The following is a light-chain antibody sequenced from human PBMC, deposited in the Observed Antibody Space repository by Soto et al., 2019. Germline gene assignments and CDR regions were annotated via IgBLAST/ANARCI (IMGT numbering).Light chain of an antibody. CDR1: SSDVGGYNY. CDR3: IPRAGSDTPFV. Sequence: QSALTQPPSASGSPGQSVTISCTGTSSDVGGYNYVSWYQQHPGKAPKVMIYDVNKRPSGVPDRFSGSKSGNTASLTVSGPQAGDEAIYYCIPRAGSDTPFVFGMGTNLPAL. CDR2: DVN. J-gene: IGLJ1*01. V-gene: IGLV2-8*01.